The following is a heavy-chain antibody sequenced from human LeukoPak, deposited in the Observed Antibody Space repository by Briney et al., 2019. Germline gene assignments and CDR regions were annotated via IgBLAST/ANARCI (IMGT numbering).Heavy chain of an antibody. D-gene: IGHD3-16*02. Sequence: SGGSLRLSCAASGFTFSSYWMSWVRQAPGKGLEWVVNIKQDGSEKYYVDSVKGRFTIFRDNAKNSMYLQMNSLRIEDTALYYCSKDISAGGLDVWGPGTPVTVSS. V-gene: IGHV3-7*03. CDR1: GFTFSSYW. CDR2: IKQDGSEK. CDR3: SKDISAGGLDV. J-gene: IGHJ6*02.